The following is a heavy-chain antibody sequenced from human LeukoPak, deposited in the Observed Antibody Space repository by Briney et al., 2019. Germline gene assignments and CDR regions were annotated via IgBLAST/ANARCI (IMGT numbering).Heavy chain of an antibody. CDR1: GFNFSYFA. Sequence: GGSLRLSCAVSGFNFSYFAMHWFRQAPGKGLEWVAVISYDGKKKYHADSVKGRFSISRDDSKNTLYLQMNSLTAEDTAVYFCARVLGAGTFDSWGQGALVTVSS. CDR3: ARVLGAGTFDS. D-gene: IGHD1-26*01. V-gene: IGHV3-30*04. J-gene: IGHJ4*02. CDR2: ISYDGKKK.